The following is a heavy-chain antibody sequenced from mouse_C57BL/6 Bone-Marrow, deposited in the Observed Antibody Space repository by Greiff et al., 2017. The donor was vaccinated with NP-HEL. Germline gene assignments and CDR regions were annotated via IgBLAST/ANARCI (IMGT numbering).Heavy chain of an antibody. Sequence: QVQLQQPGAELVKPGASVKLSCKASGYTFTSYWMQWVKQSPGQGLEWIGEIDPSDSYTNYNQKFKGKATLTVDTSSSTAYMQLSSLTSEDSAVYYCARHYYGTVWGQGTTLTVSS. CDR1: GYTFTSYW. V-gene: IGHV1-50*01. CDR3: ARHYYGTV. J-gene: IGHJ2*01. CDR2: IDPSDSYT. D-gene: IGHD1-1*01.